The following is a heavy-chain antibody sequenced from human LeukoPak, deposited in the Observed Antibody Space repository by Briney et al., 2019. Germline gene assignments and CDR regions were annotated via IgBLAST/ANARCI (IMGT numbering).Heavy chain of an antibody. CDR2: VFPSGST. CDR1: GGSINSYY. CDR3: ARVRYDILSGYLSYYYYYMDV. D-gene: IGHD3-9*01. J-gene: IGHJ6*03. Sequence: SETLSLTCTVSGGSINSYYWSWIRQPAGKGLEWIGRVFPSGSTNYNPSLKSRVTMSISPSKAQFSLQLTSVTAADTAVYYCARVRYDILSGYLSYYYYYMDVWGKGTTVTVSS. V-gene: IGHV4-4*07.